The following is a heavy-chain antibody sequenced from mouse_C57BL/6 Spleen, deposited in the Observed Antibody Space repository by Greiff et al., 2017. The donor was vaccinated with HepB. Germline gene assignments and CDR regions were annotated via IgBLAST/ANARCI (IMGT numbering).Heavy chain of an antibody. J-gene: IGHJ2*01. Sequence: VQLQQSGAELVKPGASVKLSCKASGYTFTSYWMHWVKQRPGQGLEWIGMIHPNSGSTNYNEKFKSKATLTVDKSSSTAYMQHSSLTSEDSAVYYCAREGDGYYFDYWGQGTTLTVSS. CDR1: GYTFTSYW. V-gene: IGHV1-64*01. D-gene: IGHD2-3*01. CDR2: IHPNSGST. CDR3: AREGDGYYFDY.